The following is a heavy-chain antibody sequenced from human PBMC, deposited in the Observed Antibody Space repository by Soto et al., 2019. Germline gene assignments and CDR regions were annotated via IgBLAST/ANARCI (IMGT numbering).Heavy chain of an antibody. V-gene: IGHV3-33*01. D-gene: IGHD1-26*01. CDR1: GFTFSSYG. CDR3: ARGSAHGGSYLPPWFDP. Sequence: SVGSLRLSCAASGFTFSSYGMHWVRQAPGKGLEWVAVIWYDGSNKYYADSVKGRFTISRDNSKNTLYLQMNSLRAEDTAVYYCARGSAHGGSYLPPWFDPWGQGTLVTVSS. CDR2: IWYDGSNK. J-gene: IGHJ5*02.